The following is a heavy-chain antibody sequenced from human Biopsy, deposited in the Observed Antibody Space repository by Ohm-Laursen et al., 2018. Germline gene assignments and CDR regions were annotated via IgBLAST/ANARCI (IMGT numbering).Heavy chain of an antibody. CDR1: GVSISVDGYY. Sequence: SETLSLTCTVSGVSISVDGYYWAWIRQLPGKGLDWIGYIYHSGTTYYNPSLKSRLTMSVDTSKNEFSLRLRSVTAADTAVYFCATFRASWDTTQGGDYWGQGTLVTVSP. CDR2: IYHSGTT. V-gene: IGHV4-31*03. J-gene: IGHJ4*02. CDR3: ATFRASWDTTQGGDY. D-gene: IGHD1-26*01.